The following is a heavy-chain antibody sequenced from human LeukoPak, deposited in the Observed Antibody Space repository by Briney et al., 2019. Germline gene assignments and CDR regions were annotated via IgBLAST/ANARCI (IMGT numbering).Heavy chain of an antibody. J-gene: IGHJ4*02. V-gene: IGHV4-59*08. CDR1: GGSISSYY. CDR2: IYYSGST. Sequence: SETLSLTCTVSGGSISSYYWSWIRQPPGKGLEWIGYIYYSGSTNYNPSLKSRVTISVDTSKNQFSLKLSSVTAADTAVYYCAGRLLLGDSYGDYWGQGTLVSVSS. D-gene: IGHD5-18*01. CDR3: AGRLLLGDSYGDY.